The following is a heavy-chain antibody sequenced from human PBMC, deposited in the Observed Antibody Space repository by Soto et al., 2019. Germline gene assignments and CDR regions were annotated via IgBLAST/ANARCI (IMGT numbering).Heavy chain of an antibody. D-gene: IGHD3-9*01. CDR2: ISAYNGNT. Sequence: ASVKVSCKASGYTITSYGISWVRQATGQGLEWMGWISAYNGNTNYAQKLQGRVTMTTDTSTSTAYMELRSLRSDDTAVYYCARDYDILTGHGDAFDIWGQGTMVTVS. CDR1: GYTITSYG. V-gene: IGHV1-18*01. J-gene: IGHJ3*02. CDR3: ARDYDILTGHGDAFDI.